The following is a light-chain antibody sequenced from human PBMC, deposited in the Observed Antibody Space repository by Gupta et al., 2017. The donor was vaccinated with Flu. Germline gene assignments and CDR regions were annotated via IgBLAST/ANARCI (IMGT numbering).Light chain of an antibody. CDR3: QQYNSYPWT. J-gene: IGKJ1*01. Sequence: DIQMPLSPSTLSALVGDRVTITCRSSQSITSWLPWYQQKPGKAPKLLIYKASNLESGVPSRFSGSGSGTEFTLTITSLQPDDFANYYCQQYNSYPWTFGRGTKVEI. CDR1: QSITSW. CDR2: KAS. V-gene: IGKV1-5*03.